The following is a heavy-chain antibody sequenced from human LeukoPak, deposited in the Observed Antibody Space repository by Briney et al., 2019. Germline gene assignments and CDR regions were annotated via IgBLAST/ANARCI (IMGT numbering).Heavy chain of an antibody. CDR3: AELGITMIGGV. J-gene: IGHJ6*04. V-gene: IGHV3-23*01. D-gene: IGHD3-10*02. CDR2: ISGSGGRT. CDR1: GFTFSNYG. Sequence: PGGSLRLSCVASGFTFSNYGMSWVRQAPGKGLEWVSAISGSGGRTYYADSVKGRFTISRDNAKNSLYLQMNSLRAEDTAVYYCAELGITMIGGVWGKGTTVTISS.